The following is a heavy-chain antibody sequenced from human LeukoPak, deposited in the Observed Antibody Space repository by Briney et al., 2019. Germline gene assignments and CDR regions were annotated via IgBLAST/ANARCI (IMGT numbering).Heavy chain of an antibody. CDR2: IKEDGSEN. CDR1: VTXXYYW. J-gene: IGHJ6*03. Sequence: VTXXYYWMSRVRQAPGXGLXWVANIKEDGSENYSVDSVKGGFTISRDNAKXSLYLQRNRLRAEDTAVYYXXXXXXXXXXXXXXXXXXDVWGKXTXVTISS. CDR3: XXXXXXXXXXXXXXXXXDV. V-gene: IGHV3-7*01.